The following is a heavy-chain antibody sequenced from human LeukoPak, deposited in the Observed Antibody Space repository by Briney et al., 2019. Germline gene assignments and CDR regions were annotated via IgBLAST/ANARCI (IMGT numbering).Heavy chain of an antibody. D-gene: IGHD1-26*01. CDR1: GGSISGSSYY. CDR2: IYYSGST. J-gene: IGHJ3*02. Sequence: SETLSLTCTVSGGSISGSSYYWGWIRQPPGKGLEWIGSIYYSGSTYYNPSLKSRVTISVDTSKNQFSLKLSSVTAADTAVYYCARLLGSRWDDAFDIRGQGTMVTVSS. CDR3: ARLLGSRWDDAFDI. V-gene: IGHV4-39*01.